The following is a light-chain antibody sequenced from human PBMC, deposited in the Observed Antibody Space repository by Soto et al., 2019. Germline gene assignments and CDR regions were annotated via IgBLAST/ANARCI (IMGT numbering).Light chain of an antibody. Sequence: GFTKSQGTLTLSPWSRATLSGRTRQRVSSTYLDWYQQKPGKAPRLLIYDASSRATGIPDRFSGSGSGTDFTLTISRLEPEDFAVYYCQQNGSSPRTFGQGTKVDIK. V-gene: IGKV3-20*01. CDR2: DAS. CDR1: QRVSSTY. CDR3: QQNGSSPRT. J-gene: IGKJ1*01.